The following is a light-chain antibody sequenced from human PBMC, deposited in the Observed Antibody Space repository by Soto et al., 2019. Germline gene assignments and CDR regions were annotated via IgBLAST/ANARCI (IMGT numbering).Light chain of an antibody. V-gene: IGKV3-20*01. J-gene: IGKJ1*01. CDR2: GAS. CDR3: QQYDTSPWT. CDR1: QNVNSRN. Sequence: EIVLTQSPGTLSLFPGEGATLSCRASQNVNSRNLAWYQQKGGQAPRLLIYGASSRATGIPDRISGSGSGTDFTLTISRLEAEDFAVYYCQQYDTSPWTFGHGNKVEI.